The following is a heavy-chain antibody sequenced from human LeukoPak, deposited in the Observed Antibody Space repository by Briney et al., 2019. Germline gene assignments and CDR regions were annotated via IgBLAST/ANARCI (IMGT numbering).Heavy chain of an antibody. J-gene: IGHJ4*02. D-gene: IGHD6-13*01. CDR3: ATYSGYSSSWYFDY. V-gene: IGHV4-59*08. Sequence: NPSETLSLTCTVSGGSISSYYWSWIRQPPGKGLEWIGYIYYSGSTNYNPSLKSRVTISVDTSKNQFSLKLSSVTAADTAVYYCATYSGYSSSWYFDYWGQGTLVTVSS. CDR2: IYYSGST. CDR1: GGSISSYY.